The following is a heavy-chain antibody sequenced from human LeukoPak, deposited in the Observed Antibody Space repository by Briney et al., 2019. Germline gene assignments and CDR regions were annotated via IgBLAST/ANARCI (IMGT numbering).Heavy chain of an antibody. V-gene: IGHV3-30-3*01. CDR3: ARVARTSDY. J-gene: IGHJ4*02. D-gene: IGHD3/OR15-3a*01. Sequence: GRSLKLSCAASGFTFSSYAMHWVRQAPGKGPEWVAVISYDGSNKYYADSVKGRFTISRDNSKNTLYLQMNSLRAEDTAVYYCARVARTSDYWGQGTLVTVSS. CDR1: GFTFSSYA. CDR2: ISYDGSNK.